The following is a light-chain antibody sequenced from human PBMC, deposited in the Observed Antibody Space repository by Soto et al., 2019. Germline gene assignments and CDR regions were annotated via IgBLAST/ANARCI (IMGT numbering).Light chain of an antibody. CDR3: CSYAGSSTLV. Sequence: QSALTQSASVSGSPGQSITISCTGTSSDIGSYNLVSWYQQHPGKAPKLMIYEVNKRPSGLSNRFSGSKSGNTASLTISGLQAEDEADYCCCSYAGSSTLVFGGGTKLTVL. V-gene: IGLV2-23*02. CDR2: EVN. J-gene: IGLJ2*01. CDR1: SSDIGSYNL.